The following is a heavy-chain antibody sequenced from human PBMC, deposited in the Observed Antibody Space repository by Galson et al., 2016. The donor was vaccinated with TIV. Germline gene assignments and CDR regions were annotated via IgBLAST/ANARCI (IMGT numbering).Heavy chain of an antibody. Sequence: SLRLSCAASGFIVSGNYMTWVRQAPGKGLEWVSLIYSGGSTSYADSVKGRFTISRDNSKNTVYLQMNSLRADDTAAYYCARDRRHCGNECYLYYYYGMDVWGQGTTVTVSS. CDR2: IYSGGST. CDR3: ARDRRHCGNECYLYYYYGMDV. V-gene: IGHV3-66*02. D-gene: IGHD2-21*01. CDR1: GFIVSGNY. J-gene: IGHJ6*02.